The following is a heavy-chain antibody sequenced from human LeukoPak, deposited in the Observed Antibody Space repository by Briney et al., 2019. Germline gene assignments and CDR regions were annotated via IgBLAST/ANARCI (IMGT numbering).Heavy chain of an antibody. J-gene: IGHJ6*02. CDR1: GYTFTSYD. Sequence: ASVKVSCKASGYTFTSYDINWVRQATGQGLEWMGWMNPNSGNTGYAQKFQGRVTMTRNTSISTAYVELSSLRSEDTAMYYCARGHGWGYYYYGMDVWGQGTTVTVSS. CDR2: MNPNSGNT. D-gene: IGHD3-16*01. V-gene: IGHV1-8*01. CDR3: ARGHGWGYYYYGMDV.